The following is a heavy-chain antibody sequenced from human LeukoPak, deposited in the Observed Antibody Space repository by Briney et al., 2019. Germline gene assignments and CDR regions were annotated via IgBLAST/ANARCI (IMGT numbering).Heavy chain of an antibody. D-gene: IGHD6-13*01. CDR3: ASSYSSSWYAWFDP. CDR2: ISGSGGST. V-gene: IGHV3-23*01. Sequence: GGSLRLSCAASGFTFSSYAMSWVRQAPGKGLEWVSAISGSGGSTYYADSVMGRFTISRDNSKNTLYLQMNSLRAEDTAVYYCASSYSSSWYAWFDPWGQGTLVTVSS. CDR1: GFTFSSYA. J-gene: IGHJ5*02.